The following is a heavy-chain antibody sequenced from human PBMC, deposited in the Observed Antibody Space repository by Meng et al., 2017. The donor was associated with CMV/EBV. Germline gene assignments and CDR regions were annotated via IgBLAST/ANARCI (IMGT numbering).Heavy chain of an antibody. V-gene: IGHV4-61*01. CDR1: GGSVSSGSYY. D-gene: IGHD2-2*02. CDR2: IYYRGST. Sequence: SETLSLTCTVSGGSVSSGSYYWSWIRQPPGKGLEWIGYIYYRGSTNYNPSLKSRVTISVDTSKNQFSLKLSSVTAADTAVYYCASLYCSSTSCYNDYWGQGTLVTVSS. CDR3: ASLYCSSTSCYNDY. J-gene: IGHJ4*02.